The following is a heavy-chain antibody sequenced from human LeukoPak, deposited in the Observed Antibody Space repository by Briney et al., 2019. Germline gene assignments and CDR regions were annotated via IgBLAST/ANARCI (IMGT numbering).Heavy chain of an antibody. Sequence: PGGSLRLSCAASGFIFNNYGLIWVRQAPGKGLEWVSAISNDGGGIQYAAFVEGRFTISRDNSKKTLFLHMSSLRAEDTALHYCAKGSSGYFADLWGQGTLVTVSS. CDR2: ISNDGGGI. D-gene: IGHD6-19*01. CDR1: GFIFNNYG. CDR3: AKGSSGYFADL. V-gene: IGHV3-23*01. J-gene: IGHJ5*02.